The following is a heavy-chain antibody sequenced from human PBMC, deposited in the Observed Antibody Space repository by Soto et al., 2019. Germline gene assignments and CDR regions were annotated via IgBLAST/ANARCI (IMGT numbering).Heavy chain of an antibody. CDR1: GFTFSSYA. D-gene: IGHD6-13*01. Sequence: PGGSLRLSCAASGFTFSSYAMHWVRQAPGKGLEWVAVISYDGSNKYYADSVKGRFTISRDNAKNSLYLQMNSLRAEDTALYYCAKDLIAAAGTYYYGMDVWGQGTTVTVSS. J-gene: IGHJ6*02. CDR2: ISYDGSNK. V-gene: IGHV3-30-3*01. CDR3: AKDLIAAAGTYYYGMDV.